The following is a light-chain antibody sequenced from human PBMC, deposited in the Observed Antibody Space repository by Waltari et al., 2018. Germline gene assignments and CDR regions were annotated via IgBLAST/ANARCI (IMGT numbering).Light chain of an antibody. Sequence: IQMTQSPSSVSASVGDRVTITCRASQGISSWLAWYQQKPGKAPRLLIFAASALQSGVPSRFSGGGSELHFTLTINNLQPEDFATYYCQQANSFPWTFGQGTKVEIK. CDR1: QGISSW. CDR3: QQANSFPWT. V-gene: IGKV1-12*01. CDR2: AAS. J-gene: IGKJ1*01.